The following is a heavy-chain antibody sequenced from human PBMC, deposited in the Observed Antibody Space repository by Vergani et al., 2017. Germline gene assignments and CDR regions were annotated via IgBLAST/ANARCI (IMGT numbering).Heavy chain of an antibody. J-gene: IGHJ4*02. V-gene: IGHV3-66*01. D-gene: IGHD6-13*01. CDR2: IYSGGST. CDR3: AKDREGKIMAADFDY. Sequence: EVQLVESGGGLVQPGGSLRLSCAASGFTVSSNYMSWVRQAPGKGLEWVSVIYSGGSTYYADSVKGRFTISRDNSKNTLYLQMNSLRAEDTAVYYCAKDREGKIMAADFDYWGQGTLVTVSS. CDR1: GFTVSSNY.